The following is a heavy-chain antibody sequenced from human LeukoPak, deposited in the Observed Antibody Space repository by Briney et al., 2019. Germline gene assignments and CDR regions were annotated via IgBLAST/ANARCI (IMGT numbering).Heavy chain of an antibody. V-gene: IGHV3-33*01. Sequence: GGSLRLSCAASGFTFSSYGMHWVRQAPGKGLEWVAVIWYDGSNKYYADSVKGRFTISRDNSKNTLYLQMNRLRAEDTAVYYCARPGIAAAGTWFDYWGQGTLVTVSS. CDR3: ARPGIAAAGTWFDY. CDR1: GFTFSSYG. D-gene: IGHD6-13*01. J-gene: IGHJ4*02. CDR2: IWYDGSNK.